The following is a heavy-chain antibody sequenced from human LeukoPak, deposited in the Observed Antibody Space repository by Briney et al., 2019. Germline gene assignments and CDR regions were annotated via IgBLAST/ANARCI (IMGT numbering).Heavy chain of an antibody. V-gene: IGHV1-69*13. D-gene: IGHD3-3*01. Sequence: ASVKVSCKASGGTFSNYAINWMRQAPGQGLEWLGGIITNFGTTNYAQKYQGRVTITADESTSTVYMELSSLRSEDTAVYYCARPRTYYDFWRGYPPFDYWGRGTLVTVSS. CDR2: IITNFGTT. CDR1: GGTFSNYA. J-gene: IGHJ4*02. CDR3: ARPRTYYDFWRGYPPFDY.